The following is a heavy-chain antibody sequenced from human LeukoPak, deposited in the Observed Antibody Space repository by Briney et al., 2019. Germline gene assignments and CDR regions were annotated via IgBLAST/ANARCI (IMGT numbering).Heavy chain of an antibody. Sequence: PGGSLRLSCAASGFTFSNSGESWVRQTPGKGRQWVDHMSRDRGDKQSVDSVKGSFTISRDNAKNPLYQQLNSLGAEDTAVYYCGYDMDVWGQGTTVTVSS. CDR1: GFTFSNSG. CDR3: GYDMDV. CDR2: MSRDRGDK. J-gene: IGHJ6*02. V-gene: IGHV3-7*01.